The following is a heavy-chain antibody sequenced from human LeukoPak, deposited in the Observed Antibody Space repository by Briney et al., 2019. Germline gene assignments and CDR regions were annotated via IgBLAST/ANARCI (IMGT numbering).Heavy chain of an antibody. V-gene: IGHV3-49*04. CDR1: GFTFGDYA. CDR3: TRISSSWYPGFDY. J-gene: IGHJ4*02. Sequence: GGSLRLSCTASGFTFGDYAMNWVRQAPGKGLEWVGFIRSKAYGGTTEYAASVKGRFTISRDDSDSIAYLQMNSLKTEDTAVYYCTRISSSWYPGFDYWGQGTLVTVSS. CDR2: IRSKAYGGTT. D-gene: IGHD6-13*01.